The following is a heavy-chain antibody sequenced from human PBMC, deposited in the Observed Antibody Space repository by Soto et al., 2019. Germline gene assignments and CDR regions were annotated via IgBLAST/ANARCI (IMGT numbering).Heavy chain of an antibody. CDR1: GFTFTRYS. Sequence: ESLRLSCAASGFTFTRYSMNWVRQAPGKGLEWVSSISSTTNYIYYGDSMKGRFTISRDNAKNSLYLEMNSLRAEDTAVYYCARESEDLTSNFDYWGQGTLVTVSS. CDR2: ISSTTNYI. CDR3: ARESEDLTSNFDY. V-gene: IGHV3-21*06. J-gene: IGHJ4*02.